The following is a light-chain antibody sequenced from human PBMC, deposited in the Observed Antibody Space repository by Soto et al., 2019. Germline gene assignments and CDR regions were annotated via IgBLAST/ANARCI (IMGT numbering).Light chain of an antibody. V-gene: IGKV1-5*03. J-gene: IGKJ1*01. CDR2: EAS. CDR1: QNIDSG. Sequence: DIQMTQSPSTLSASVGDRVSITCRASQNIDSGLAWYQQKPGKAPVLLIHEASSLEGGVPSRFSGSGSGTDFTISISSLQPDDFATYYCQQYKTYSWTFGQGTRLAI. CDR3: QQYKTYSWT.